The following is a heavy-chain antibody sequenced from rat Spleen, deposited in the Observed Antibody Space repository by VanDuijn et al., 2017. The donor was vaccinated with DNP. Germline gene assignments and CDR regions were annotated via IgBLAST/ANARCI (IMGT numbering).Heavy chain of an antibody. J-gene: IGHJ2*01. CDR2: ISNTGNNT. V-gene: IGHV5-29*01. D-gene: IGHD5-1*01. CDR1: GFTFSNYG. Sequence: EVQLVESGGGLVQPGRSLKLSCAASGFTFSNYGMAWVRQAPTKGLEWVASISNTGNNTYYSDSVRGRFTISRDDAKNSLYLQMNSLRSEDTATYYCTRQLGLDYWGQGVMVTVSS. CDR3: TRQLGLDY.